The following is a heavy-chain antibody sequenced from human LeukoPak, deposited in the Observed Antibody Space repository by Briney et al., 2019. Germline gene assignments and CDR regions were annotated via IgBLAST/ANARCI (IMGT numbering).Heavy chain of an antibody. J-gene: IGHJ4*02. V-gene: IGHV1-24*01. CDR2: FDPEDGET. CDR3: AKSSPGIAAAGSYFDY. D-gene: IGHD6-13*01. CDR1: GYTLTELS. Sequence: ASVKVSCKASGYTLTELSMHWVRQAPGKGLEWMGGFDPEDGETIYAQKFQGRVTMTEDTSTDTAYMELSSLRSEDTAVYYCAKSSPGIAAAGSYFDYWGQGTLVTVSS.